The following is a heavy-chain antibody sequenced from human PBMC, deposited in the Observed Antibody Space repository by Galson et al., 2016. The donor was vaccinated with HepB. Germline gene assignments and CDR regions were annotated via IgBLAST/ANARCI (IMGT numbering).Heavy chain of an antibody. CDR1: GFTFSSYS. Sequence: SLRLSCAASGFTFSSYSMNWVRQAPGKGLEWVSFISSCRSYIFYADSVKGRFTISRDNAKNSLYLQLNSLRAEDTAVYYCARSLWGYSSSSPYDYWGQGTPVTVSS. D-gene: IGHD6-6*01. J-gene: IGHJ4*02. CDR3: ARSLWGYSSSSPYDY. CDR2: ISSCRSYI. V-gene: IGHV3-21*01.